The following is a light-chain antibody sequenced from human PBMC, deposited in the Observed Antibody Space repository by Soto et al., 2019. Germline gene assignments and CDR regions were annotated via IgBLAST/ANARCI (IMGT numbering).Light chain of an antibody. CDR3: MQATQFTLT. CDR1: QCLVHSDGNTY. J-gene: IGKJ4*01. CDR2: KIS. Sequence: DIVTTDSPLSSPATLRQPPSISCRSSQCLVHSDGNTYLSWLQQRPGQPPRLXXYKISNRFSGVPDRFSGSGAGTDFTLKISRVEDEDVGVYYCMQATQFTLTFGRGTKVDIK. V-gene: IGKV2-24*01.